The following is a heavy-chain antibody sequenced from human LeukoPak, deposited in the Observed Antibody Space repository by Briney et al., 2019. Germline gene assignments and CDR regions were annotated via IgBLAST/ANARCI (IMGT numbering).Heavy chain of an antibody. V-gene: IGHV1-24*01. J-gene: IGHJ1*01. CDR1: GYTLTELS. CDR2: FDPEDGET. Sequence: ASVKVSCKVSGYTLTELSMHWVRQAPGKGLEWMGGFDPEDGETIYAQKFQGRVTMTEDTSTDTAYMELSSLRSEDTAVYYCATVPVVPAAISGAEYFQHWGQSTLVTVSS. D-gene: IGHD2-2*01. CDR3: ATVPVVPAAISGAEYFQH.